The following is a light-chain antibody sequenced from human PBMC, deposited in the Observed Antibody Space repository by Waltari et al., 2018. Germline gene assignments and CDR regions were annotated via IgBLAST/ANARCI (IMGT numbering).Light chain of an antibody. CDR1: QSIRSN. CDR3: QQYDNWLGT. V-gene: IGKV3-15*01. CDR2: GAS. J-gene: IGKJ1*01. Sequence: EIVMTQSPATLSVFPGERATLSCRASQSIRSNLAWYQHKPGQAPRLLIYGASTRATGIPARFSGSGSGTEFTLPISSLQSEDFAVYFCQQYDNWLGTFGQGTKVEIK.